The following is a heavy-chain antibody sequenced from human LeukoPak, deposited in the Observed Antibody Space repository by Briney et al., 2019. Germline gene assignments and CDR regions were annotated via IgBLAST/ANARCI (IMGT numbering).Heavy chain of an antibody. CDR1: GFTFSIYG. Sequence: GGSLRLSCAASGFTFSIYGMQWVRQAPGKGLEWVAFIQYDGSDKYYADSVKGRFTISRDNSKSTLFLQLNSLRAEGTAVYYCAKDRAPMVVYYYMDVWGKGTTVTVSS. J-gene: IGHJ6*03. D-gene: IGHD2-8*01. V-gene: IGHV3-30*02. CDR3: AKDRAPMVVYYYMDV. CDR2: IQYDGSDK.